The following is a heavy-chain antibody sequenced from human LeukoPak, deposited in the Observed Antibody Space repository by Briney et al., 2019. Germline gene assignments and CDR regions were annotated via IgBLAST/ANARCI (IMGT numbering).Heavy chain of an antibody. Sequence: GESLKISGKGSGSRFTSYWIGWVRQLPGKGLEWMGIIYPGDSDTRYSPSFQGQVTISAEKSISTAYLQWSSLKASDTAMYYCARSREAYGSGGDAFDIWGQGTMVTVSS. V-gene: IGHV5-51*01. D-gene: IGHD3-10*01. CDR1: GSRFTSYW. CDR2: IYPGDSDT. J-gene: IGHJ3*02. CDR3: ARSREAYGSGGDAFDI.